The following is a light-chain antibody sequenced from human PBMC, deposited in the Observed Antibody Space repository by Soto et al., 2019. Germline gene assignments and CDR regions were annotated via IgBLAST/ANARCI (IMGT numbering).Light chain of an antibody. CDR2: KAS. CDR3: QHYNIYSET. J-gene: IGKJ1*01. V-gene: IGKV1-5*03. CDR1: QSISSW. Sequence: DNQMTQAPSTLSASVGDRVTITCRASQSISSWLAWYQQKPGKAPKILIYKASILESGVPSRFSGSGSGTEFTLTISSLQPDDFATYYCQHYNIYSETFGQGTKVDIK.